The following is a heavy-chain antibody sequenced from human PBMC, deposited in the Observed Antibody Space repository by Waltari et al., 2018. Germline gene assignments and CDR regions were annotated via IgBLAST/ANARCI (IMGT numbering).Heavy chain of an antibody. CDR1: GYSISSGYY. CDR2: IYHSGRT. V-gene: IGHV4-38-2*02. D-gene: IGHD2-2*02. Sequence: QVQLQESGPGLVKPSETLSLTCTVSGYSISSGYYWGWIRQPPGKGLEWIGSIYHSGRTDYNPSLKSRVTISVDTSKNQFSLKLSSVTAADTAVYYCARAYQLLYGDWYFDLWGRGTLVTVSS. J-gene: IGHJ2*01. CDR3: ARAYQLLYGDWYFDL.